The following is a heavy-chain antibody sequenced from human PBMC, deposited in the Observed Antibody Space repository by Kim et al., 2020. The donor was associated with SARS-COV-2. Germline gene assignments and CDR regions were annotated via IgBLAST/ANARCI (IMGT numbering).Heavy chain of an antibody. CDR3: ARDLRASLYYDILTGAGDY. CDR2: ISSSSYI. Sequence: GGSLRLSYAASGFTFSSYSMNWVRQAPGKGLEWVSSISSSSYIYYADSVKGRFTISRDNAKNSLYLQMNSLRAEDTAVYYCARDLRASLYYDILTGAGDYWGQGTLVTVSS. D-gene: IGHD3-9*01. V-gene: IGHV3-21*01. J-gene: IGHJ4*02. CDR1: GFTFSSYS.